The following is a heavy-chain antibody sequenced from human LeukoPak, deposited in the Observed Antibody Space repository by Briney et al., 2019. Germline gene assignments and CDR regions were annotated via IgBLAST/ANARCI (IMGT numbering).Heavy chain of an antibody. CDR2: INTNTGNP. CDR1: GYTFTSYA. CDR3: ARDLEDIVVVVAATESGFDY. Sequence: VASVKVSCKASGYTFTSYAMNWVRQAPRQGLEWMGWINTNTGNPTYAQGFTGRFVFSLDTSVSTAYLQISSLKAEDTAVYYCARDLEDIVVVVAATESGFDYWGQGTLVTVSS. D-gene: IGHD2-15*01. J-gene: IGHJ4*02. V-gene: IGHV7-4-1*02.